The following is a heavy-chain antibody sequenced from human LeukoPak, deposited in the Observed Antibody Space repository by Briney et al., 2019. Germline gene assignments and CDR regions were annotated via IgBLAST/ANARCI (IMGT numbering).Heavy chain of an antibody. CDR3: ATHRQTGWFGELLWEGYYYYMDV. CDR1: GFTFSSNY. V-gene: IGHV3-66*01. CDR2: IYSGGST. D-gene: IGHD3-10*01. Sequence: GGSLRLSCAASGFTFSSNYMSWVRQAPGKGLEWVSVIYSGGSTYYADSVKGRFTISRDNSKNTLYLQMNSLRAEDTAVYYCATHRQTGWFGELLWEGYYYYMDVWGKGTTVTISS. J-gene: IGHJ6*03.